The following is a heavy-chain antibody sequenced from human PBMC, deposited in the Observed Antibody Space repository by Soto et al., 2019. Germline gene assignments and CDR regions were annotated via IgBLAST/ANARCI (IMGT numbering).Heavy chain of an antibody. J-gene: IGHJ4*02. Sequence: QLQLQESGPGLVKPSETLSLTCTVSGGSMSSSSYYWGWIRQPPGKGLEWIGSIYYSWSTYYNPSLKSRVTISVDTSKNQFSLKLSSVTAADTAVYYCARQRARGPIDYWGQGTLVTVSS. D-gene: IGHD3-10*01. CDR3: ARQRARGPIDY. CDR1: GGSMSSSSYY. V-gene: IGHV4-39*01. CDR2: IYYSWST.